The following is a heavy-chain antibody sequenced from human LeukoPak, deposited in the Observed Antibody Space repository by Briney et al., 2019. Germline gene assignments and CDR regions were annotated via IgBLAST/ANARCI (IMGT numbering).Heavy chain of an antibody. J-gene: IGHJ4*02. D-gene: IGHD3-10*01. CDR3: ARDITLTRGGRSDY. V-gene: IGHV3-53*01. Sequence: GGSLRLSCTASGFTVSSSYMTWVRQAPGKGLEWVSLIYGGGGTYYADSVKGRFTISRHNSENTLYLQMNSLRAEDTAVYYCARDITLTRGGRSDYWGQGTLVTVSA. CDR2: IYGGGGT. CDR1: GFTVSSSY.